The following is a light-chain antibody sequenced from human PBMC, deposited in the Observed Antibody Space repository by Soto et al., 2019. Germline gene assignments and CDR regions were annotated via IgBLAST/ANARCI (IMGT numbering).Light chain of an antibody. CDR1: QSISRW. CDR2: DAS. J-gene: IGKJ2*01. V-gene: IGKV1-5*01. Sequence: DIQMTQSPSTLSAPIGDRVTITCRASQSISRWVAWYQQKPGEAPKVLIWDASSLQRGVPSRFSGSGSGTEFTLTISSLQPDDFATYFCQQSYNTPYTFGQGTKVDIK. CDR3: QQSYNTPYT.